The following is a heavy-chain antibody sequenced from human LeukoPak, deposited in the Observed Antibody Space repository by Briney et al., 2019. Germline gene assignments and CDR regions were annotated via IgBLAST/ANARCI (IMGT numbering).Heavy chain of an antibody. V-gene: IGHV4-4*09. CDR1: GGSISGFY. D-gene: IGHD4-17*01. CDR2: THISGNS. Sequence: PSETLSLTCTVSGGSISGFYWSWLRQPPGNELEWIAYTHISGNSGYNPSLQSRVTISLDTSKNQFSLRLTSVTAADTAVYHCARHTQYGDYNPLNMWGQGTLVTVSA. J-gene: IGHJ3*02. CDR3: ARHTQYGDYNPLNM.